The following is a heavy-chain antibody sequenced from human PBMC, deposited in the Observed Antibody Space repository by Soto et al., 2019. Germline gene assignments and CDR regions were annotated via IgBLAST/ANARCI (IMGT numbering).Heavy chain of an antibody. CDR3: ARGGDTSGSWPRY. CDR1: GFTFSSYS. Sequence: LRLSCVASGFTFSSYSMNWVRQAPGKGLEWATSISSNRIYIYYADSVKGRFTISRDDAKNSLFLQMNSLRVEDTAMYYCARGGDTSGSWPRYWGQGTLVTVSS. V-gene: IGHV3-21*01. D-gene: IGHD3-22*01. J-gene: IGHJ4*02. CDR2: ISSNRIYI.